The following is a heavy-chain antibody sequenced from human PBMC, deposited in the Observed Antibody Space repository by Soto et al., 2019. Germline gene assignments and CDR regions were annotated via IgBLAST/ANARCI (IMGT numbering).Heavy chain of an antibody. D-gene: IGHD3-16*01. Sequence: PSETLSLTCTVSGGSIISHPWSWIRQPPGKGLEWSGYVSHSVSTTHNPSLKRRVTISLDTSKNQVSLQLRSVTDADTAVYYCAREGPLSGDAFDIWGRGTKVTVSS. CDR3: AREGPLSGDAFDI. CDR1: GGSIISHP. J-gene: IGHJ3*02. CDR2: VSHSVST. V-gene: IGHV4-59*11.